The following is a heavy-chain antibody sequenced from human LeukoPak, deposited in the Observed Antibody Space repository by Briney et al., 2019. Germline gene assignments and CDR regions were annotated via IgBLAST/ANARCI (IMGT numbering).Heavy chain of an antibody. CDR2: TYYSGSN. D-gene: IGHD6-19*01. CDR3: ARARYSRAWYAFDI. CDR1: GGSTSSYY. J-gene: IGHJ3*02. Sequence: SETLSLTCTVSGGSTSSYYWSWIRQPPGKGLEWIGYTYYSGSNNYNPSLKSRVTISVDTSKNQFTLRLSSVSAADTAVYYCARARYSRAWYAFDIWGQGTMVTVSS. V-gene: IGHV4-59*01.